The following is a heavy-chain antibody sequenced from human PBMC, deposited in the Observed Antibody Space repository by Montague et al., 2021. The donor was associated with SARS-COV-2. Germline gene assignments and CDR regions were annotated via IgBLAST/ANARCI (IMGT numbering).Heavy chain of an antibody. V-gene: IGHV4-59*01. CDR2: IYYSGST. J-gene: IGHJ6*03. CDR3: ARVVGDYDCCSGQYYYYYYLDV. D-gene: IGHD3-3*01. CDR1: GGSISSYY. Sequence: SETLSLTCTVSGGSISSYYWSWIRQPPGKGLEWIGYIYYSGSTNYNPSLKSRVTISVDTSKNQFSLKLSSVTAADTAVYSCARVVGDYDCCSGQYYYYYYLDVWGKGTTVTVSS.